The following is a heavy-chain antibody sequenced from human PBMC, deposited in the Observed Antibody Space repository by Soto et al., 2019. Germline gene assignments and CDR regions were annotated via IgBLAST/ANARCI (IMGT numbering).Heavy chain of an antibody. CDR3: ARVSGSYYYGMDV. Sequence: SEILSLTSAVAGGSISSSDGWSWVRQPPGKGLEWIGEIYHSGSTNYNPSLKSRVTISVDKSKNQFSLKLNSVTAADTAVYYCARVSGSYYYGMDVWGQGTTVTVSS. CDR2: IYHSGST. V-gene: IGHV4-4*02. CDR1: GGSISSSDG. J-gene: IGHJ6*02.